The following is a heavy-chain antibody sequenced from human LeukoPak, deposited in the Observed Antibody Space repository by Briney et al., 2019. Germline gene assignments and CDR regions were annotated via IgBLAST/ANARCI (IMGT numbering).Heavy chain of an antibody. Sequence: PSETLSLTCTVSGGSISSSSYYWGWIRQPPGKGLEWIGSIYYSGSTYYNPSLKSRVTISVDTSKNQFSLKLSSVTAADTAVYYCARFPTYYYGSGNWFDPWGQGTLVTVSS. CDR1: GGSISSSSYY. CDR3: ARFPTYYYGSGNWFDP. D-gene: IGHD3-10*01. V-gene: IGHV4-39*01. J-gene: IGHJ5*02. CDR2: IYYSGST.